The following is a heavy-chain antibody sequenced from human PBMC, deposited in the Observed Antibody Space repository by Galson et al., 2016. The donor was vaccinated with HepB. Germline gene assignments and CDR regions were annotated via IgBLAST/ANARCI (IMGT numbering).Heavy chain of an antibody. J-gene: IGHJ4*02. D-gene: IGHD3-22*01. V-gene: IGHV4-39*01. CDR3: SRPTPLFASSGYHY. CDR1: GASISSNNYY. CDR2: INYRGGA. Sequence: ETLSLTCTVSGASISSNNYYWGWIRQSPEKGLEWIGSINYRGGAYYNPSLKRRVTISVDTSENQFSLHMRSVTGAYPAVYYCSRPTPLFASSGYHYWGQGALVTVS.